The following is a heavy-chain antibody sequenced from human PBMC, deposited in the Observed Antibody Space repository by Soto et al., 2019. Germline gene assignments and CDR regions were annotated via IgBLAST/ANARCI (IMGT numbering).Heavy chain of an antibody. J-gene: IGHJ6*02. Sequence: QVQLVQSGAEVKKPGASVKVSCKASGYTFTSYGISWVRQAPGQGLEWMGWISAYNGNTNYAQKLQGRVTMTTDSSTSTAYMELRSLRSDDTAVHYCAREAPKCSGGSCYSSMDVWGQGTTVTVSS. V-gene: IGHV1-18*01. CDR3: AREAPKCSGGSCYSSMDV. CDR2: ISAYNGNT. D-gene: IGHD2-15*01. CDR1: GYTFTSYG.